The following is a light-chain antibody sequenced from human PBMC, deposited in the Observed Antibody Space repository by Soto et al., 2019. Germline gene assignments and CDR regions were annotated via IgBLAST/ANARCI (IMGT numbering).Light chain of an antibody. Sequence: EIVMTQSPATLSVSPGERATLSCRASQSVSSNLAWYQQKPGQAPRLLIYGASTRATGIPARFSGSGSDTEFTLTISSLQSEDVAVYYCQQYNNWPPLTFGGGTKGEIK. J-gene: IGKJ4*01. CDR1: QSVSSN. CDR3: QQYNNWPPLT. CDR2: GAS. V-gene: IGKV3-15*01.